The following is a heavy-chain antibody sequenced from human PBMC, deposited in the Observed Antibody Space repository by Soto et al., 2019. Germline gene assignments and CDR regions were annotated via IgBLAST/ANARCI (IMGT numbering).Heavy chain of an antibody. V-gene: IGHV3-21*01. CDR2: ISFSGDYI. CDR3: ARATPTWNHDY. J-gene: IGHJ4*02. CDR1: VFPLEKYG. D-gene: IGHD1-1*01. Sequence: VGSLRLSCAVSVFPLEKYGMNCVRHSPGKGLEWVSSISFSGDYIYCADSVKGRFTISRDNARNSLYLQMNRLGVDDTALYFCARATPTWNHDYWGQGTQVTVSS.